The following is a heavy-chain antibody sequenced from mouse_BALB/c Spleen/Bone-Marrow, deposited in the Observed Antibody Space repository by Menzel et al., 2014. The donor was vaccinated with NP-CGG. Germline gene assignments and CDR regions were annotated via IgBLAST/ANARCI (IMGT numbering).Heavy chain of an antibody. CDR2: IDPANGNT. J-gene: IGHJ1*01. CDR1: GFNIKDTY. CDR3: ARGGTTATWYFDV. Sequence: EVKLMESGAELVKPGASVKLSCTASGFNIKDTYMHWVKQRPEQGLEWIGRIDPANGNTKYDPKFQGKATITADTSSNTAYLQLSSLTPEDTAVYYCARGGTTATWYFDVWGAGTTVTVSS. D-gene: IGHD1-2*01. V-gene: IGHV14-3*02.